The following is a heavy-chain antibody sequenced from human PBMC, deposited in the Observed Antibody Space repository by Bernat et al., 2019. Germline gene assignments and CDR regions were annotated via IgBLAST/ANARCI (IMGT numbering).Heavy chain of an antibody. J-gene: IGHJ3*02. CDR3: AGVAAAAGGHAFDI. D-gene: IGHD6-13*01. CDR2: ISAYSGNT. V-gene: IGHV1-18*01. CDR1: GYTFTTYS. Sequence: QVQLVQSGAEVKKPGASVKVSCKASGYTFTTYSISWLRQAPGQGLEWMGWISAYSGNTNYAQKLQGRVTMTTDTSTSTAYMELRSLRSDDTAVYYCAGVAAAAGGHAFDIWGQGTMVTVSS.